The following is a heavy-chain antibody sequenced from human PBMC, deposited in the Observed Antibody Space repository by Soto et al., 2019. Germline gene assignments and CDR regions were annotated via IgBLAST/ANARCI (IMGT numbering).Heavy chain of an antibody. J-gene: IGHJ4*02. CDR2: ISAYNGNT. D-gene: IGHD3-22*01. CDR1: GYTFTSYG. V-gene: IGHV1-18*01. CDR3: ARVAVVTGKGMGYYFDH. Sequence: QVQLVQSGAEVKKPGASVKVSCKASGYTFTSYGISWVRQAPGQGLEWMGWISAYNGNTNYAQKLQGRVTMTTDTATSTATMQLRGQTSDDTAVYYCARVAVVTGKGMGYYFDHWGQGPLVTVSS.